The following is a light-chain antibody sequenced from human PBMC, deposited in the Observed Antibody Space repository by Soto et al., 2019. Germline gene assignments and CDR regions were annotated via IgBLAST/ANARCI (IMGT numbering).Light chain of an antibody. CDR1: NYNIGAGYD. Sequence: VLKHRPSVSGAPGQSVTISRTGSNYNIGAGYDVHWYQQLPGTAPKLLIYDNINRPSGVPDRFSGSTSGTSASLAITGFQADFYSNYSSPTEINTLSLYV. J-gene: IGLJ1*01. CDR3: PTEINTLSLYV. CDR2: DNI. V-gene: IGLV1-40*01.